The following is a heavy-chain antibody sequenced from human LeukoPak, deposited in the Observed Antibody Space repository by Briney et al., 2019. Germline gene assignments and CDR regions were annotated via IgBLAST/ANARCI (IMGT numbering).Heavy chain of an antibody. V-gene: IGHV1-8*01. CDR3: ARALSWTTESYYYMDV. CDR2: MNPNSGNT. Sequence: ASVKVSCKASGYTFTSYDVNWVRQATGQGLEWLGWMNPNSGNTGYAQNFQGRVTMTMSTSITTAYMELSSLRSEDTAVYYCARALSWTTESYYYMDVWGKGTTVTVSS. CDR1: GYTFTSYD. D-gene: IGHD3/OR15-3a*01. J-gene: IGHJ6*03.